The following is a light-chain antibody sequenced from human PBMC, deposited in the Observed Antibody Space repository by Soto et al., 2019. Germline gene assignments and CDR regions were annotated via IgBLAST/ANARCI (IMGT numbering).Light chain of an antibody. CDR2: KVS. Sequence: DVVMTQSPLSLPVTLGQPASISCKSSQSLVYSDGDTYLSWFQQRPGQSPRRLIYKVSSRDSAVPDRFSGRGSGTAFALKISRVEAEDVGVYYGMQGSHWRLTLGGGTNVDIK. CDR1: QSLVYSDGDTY. V-gene: IGKV2-30*01. CDR3: MQGSHWRLT. J-gene: IGKJ4*02.